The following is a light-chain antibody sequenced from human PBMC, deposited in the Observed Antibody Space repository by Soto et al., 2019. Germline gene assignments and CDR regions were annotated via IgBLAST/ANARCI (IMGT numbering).Light chain of an antibody. CDR3: QSYDSCRYV. CDR1: SSNIGAGYD. CDR2: ANN. J-gene: IGLJ1*01. Sequence: QSVLTQPPSVSGAPGQRVTISCTGSSSNIGAGYDVHWYQQLPGTAPKLLIYANNNRPSGVPDRFSGSKSGTSASLAITGLQAYDDAAYYCQSYDSCRYVFGTGIKVTVL. V-gene: IGLV1-40*01.